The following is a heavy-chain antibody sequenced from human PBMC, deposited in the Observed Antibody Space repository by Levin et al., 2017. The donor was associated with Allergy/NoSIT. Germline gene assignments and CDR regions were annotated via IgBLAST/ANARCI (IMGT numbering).Heavy chain of an antibody. D-gene: IGHD1-26*01. CDR2: IYHSGST. J-gene: IGHJ3*02. CDR1: GGSISSGGYS. V-gene: IGHV4-30-2*01. CDR3: ARGLSGSYLATDAFDI. Sequence: PSQTLSLTCAVSGGSISSGGYSWSWIRQPPGKGLEWIGYIYHSGSTYYNPSLKSRVTISVDRSKNQFSLKLSSVTAADTAVYYCARGLSGSYLATDAFDIWGQGTMVTVSS.